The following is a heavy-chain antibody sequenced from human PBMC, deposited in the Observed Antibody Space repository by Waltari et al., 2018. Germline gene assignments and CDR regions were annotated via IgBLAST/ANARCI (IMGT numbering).Heavy chain of an antibody. J-gene: IGHJ4*02. V-gene: IGHV4-34*01. D-gene: IGHD3-22*01. CDR3: ARVRTYYYDSSGLRYFDY. Sequence: QVQLQQWGAGLLKPSETLSLTCAVYGGSFSGYYWSWIRQPPGKGLEWIGEINHSGSTNYNPSLKSRVTISVDTSKNQFSLKLNSVTAADTAVYYCARVRTYYYDSSGLRYFDYWGQGALVTVSS. CDR2: INHSGST. CDR1: GGSFSGYY.